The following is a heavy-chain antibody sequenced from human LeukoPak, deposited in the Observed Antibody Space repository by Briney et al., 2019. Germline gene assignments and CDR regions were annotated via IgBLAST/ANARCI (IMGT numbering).Heavy chain of an antibody. D-gene: IGHD6-19*01. J-gene: IGHJ4*02. CDR3: ARGAVAGL. CDR2: ISYDGSNK. Sequence: TGGSLRLSCAASGFTFSSYAMHWVRQAPGKGLEWVAVISYDGSNKYYADSVKSRFTISRDNSKNTLYLQMNSLRAEDTAVYYCARGAVAGLWGQGTLVTVSS. V-gene: IGHV3-30*04. CDR1: GFTFSSYA.